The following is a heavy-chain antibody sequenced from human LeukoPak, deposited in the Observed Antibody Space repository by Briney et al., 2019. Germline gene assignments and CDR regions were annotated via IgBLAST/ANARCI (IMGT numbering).Heavy chain of an antibody. CDR3: ARIAQGNYYDSSGHPNYAFDI. CDR1: GYTFTSYA. J-gene: IGHJ3*02. CDR2: INAGNGNT. Sequence: ASVKVSCKASGYTFTSYAMHWVRQAPGQRLEWMGWINAGNGNTKYSQEFQGRVTITRDTSASTAYMELSSLRSEDTAVYYCARIAQGNYYDSSGHPNYAFDIWGQGTMVTVSS. D-gene: IGHD3-22*01. V-gene: IGHV1-3*03.